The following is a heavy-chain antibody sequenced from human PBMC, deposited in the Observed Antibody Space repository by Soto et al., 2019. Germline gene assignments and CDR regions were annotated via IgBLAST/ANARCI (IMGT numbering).Heavy chain of an antibody. J-gene: IGHJ4*02. CDR2: ISGSGGST. CDR3: AKGIVVVVAATKRGYFDY. CDR1: GFTFSSYA. D-gene: IGHD2-15*01. V-gene: IGHV3-23*01. Sequence: PGGSLRLSCAASGFTFSSYAMSWVRQAPGKGLEWVSAISGSGGSTYYADSVKGRFTISRDNSKNTLYLQMNSLRAEDTAVYYCAKGIVVVVAATKRGYFDYWGQGTLVTVSS.